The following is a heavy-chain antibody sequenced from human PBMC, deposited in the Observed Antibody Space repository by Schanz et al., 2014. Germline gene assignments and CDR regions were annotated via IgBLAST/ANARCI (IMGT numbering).Heavy chain of an antibody. V-gene: IGHV7-4-1*02. CDR2: KNTNTGNP. D-gene: IGHD3-16*01. CDR1: GQSRNSKE. J-gene: IGHJ4*02. CDR3: AIEAPYGGHYFDF. Sequence: QEKREKKGKERKKKGAEGKAHCKEGGQSRNSKEMKGEGEAPGQGLERMGRKNTNTGNPTYARGFTGRFAFSLDTSVRTAFLQISSLKAEDTAVYYCAIEAPYGGHYFDFWGQGTLVTVSS.